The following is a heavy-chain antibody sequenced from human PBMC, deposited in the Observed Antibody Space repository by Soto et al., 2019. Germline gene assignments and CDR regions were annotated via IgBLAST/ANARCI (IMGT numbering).Heavy chain of an antibody. J-gene: IGHJ5*02. CDR3: ARVPDR. V-gene: IGHV4-30-4*01. D-gene: IGHD2-2*01. CDR1: GDSLSSPGYY. CDR2: IYYNRNT. Sequence: SETLSLTCTVSGDSLSSPGYYWSWVRQHPGKGLEWIGYIYYNRNTYYNPSLKSRLSISVDRSKNQFSLKLSSVTAADTAVYYCARVPDRWGQGTLVTVSS.